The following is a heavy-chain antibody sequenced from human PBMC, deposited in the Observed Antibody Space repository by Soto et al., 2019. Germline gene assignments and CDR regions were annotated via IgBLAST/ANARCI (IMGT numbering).Heavy chain of an antibody. CDR3: ARGRGDTAMAWYY. Sequence: QVQLQESGPGLVKPSETLSLTCTVSGGSISSYYWSWIRQSPGKGLEWIGYIYYSGSTKHNPSLKSRVTISVDTSKNQFSLKLSSVTAADTAVYYCARGRGDTAMAWYYWGQGTLGTVSS. CDR1: GGSISSYY. J-gene: IGHJ4*02. CDR2: IYYSGST. D-gene: IGHD5-18*01. V-gene: IGHV4-59*01.